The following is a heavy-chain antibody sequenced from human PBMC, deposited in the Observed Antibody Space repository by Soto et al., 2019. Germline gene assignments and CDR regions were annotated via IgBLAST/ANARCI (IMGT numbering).Heavy chain of an antibody. CDR2: IYYSGST. Sequence: PSETLSITCTVSGGSISSSSYYWGWIRQHPGKGLEWIGSIYYSGSTYYNPSLKSRVTISVDTSKNQFSLKLSSVTAADTAVYYCARLRSRGSGSYYGDYYYYYYMDVWGKGTTVTVSS. CDR3: ARLRSRGSGSYYGDYYYYYYMDV. D-gene: IGHD3-10*01. CDR1: GGSISSSSYY. J-gene: IGHJ6*03. V-gene: IGHV4-39*01.